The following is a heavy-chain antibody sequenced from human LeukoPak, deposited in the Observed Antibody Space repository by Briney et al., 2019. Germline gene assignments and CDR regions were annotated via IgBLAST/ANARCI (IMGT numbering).Heavy chain of an antibody. CDR1: GGSTSSSGYY. V-gene: IGHV4-39*01. CDR3: ARQKGNFDY. CDR2: IYYSGTT. D-gene: IGHD3-10*01. Sequence: SETLSLTCTVSGGSTSSSGYYWGWIRQPPGKGLEWIGTIYYSGTTYYNPSLKSRVTISVDTSKNQFSLNLSSVTAADTAVYYCARQKGNFDYWGQGTLVTVSS. J-gene: IGHJ4*02.